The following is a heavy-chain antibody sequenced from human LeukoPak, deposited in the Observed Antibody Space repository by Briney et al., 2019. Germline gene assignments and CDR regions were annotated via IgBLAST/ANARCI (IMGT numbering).Heavy chain of an antibody. CDR2: IYYSGST. CDR1: GGSISSYY. Sequence: PSETLSPTCTVSGGSISSYYWSWIRQPPGKGLEWIGYIYYSGSTNYNPSLKSRVTISVDTSKNQFSLKLSSVTAADTAVYYCARSYGSGLGYFDYWGQGTLVTVSS. V-gene: IGHV4-59*08. J-gene: IGHJ4*02. D-gene: IGHD3-10*01. CDR3: ARSYGSGLGYFDY.